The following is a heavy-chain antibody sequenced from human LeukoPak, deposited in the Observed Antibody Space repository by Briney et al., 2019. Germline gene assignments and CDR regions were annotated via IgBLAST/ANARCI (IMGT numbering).Heavy chain of an antibody. Sequence: QPGGSLRLSCAASGFTFSSYWMGWVRQAPGKGLEWVANIKQDGSENYYVDSVKGRFTISRDNAKNSLYLQMNSLRAEDTAVYYCARELPTTEVVPAAIPTSPFDYWGQGTLVTVSS. CDR2: IKQDGSEN. J-gene: IGHJ4*02. D-gene: IGHD2-2*02. CDR1: GFTFSSYW. V-gene: IGHV3-7*01. CDR3: ARELPTTEVVPAAIPTSPFDY.